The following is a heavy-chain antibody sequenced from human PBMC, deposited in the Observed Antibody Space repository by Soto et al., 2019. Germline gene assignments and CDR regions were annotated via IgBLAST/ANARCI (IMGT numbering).Heavy chain of an antibody. CDR2: MNPNSGNT. CDR1: GYTFNRYD. Sequence: QVQLVQSGAEVKKPGASVKVSCKASGYTFNRYDINWVRQATGQGLEWMGWMNPNSGNTGYAQKFQDRVTMTGNTSISTAYMELSSLRAEDTAVYYCALQIALGYWGQGTLVTVSS. CDR3: ALQIALGY. D-gene: IGHD4-4*01. J-gene: IGHJ4*02. V-gene: IGHV1-8*01.